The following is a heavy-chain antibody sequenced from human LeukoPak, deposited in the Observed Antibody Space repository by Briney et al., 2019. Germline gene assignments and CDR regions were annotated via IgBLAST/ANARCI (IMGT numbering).Heavy chain of an antibody. Sequence: PGGSLRLSCAASGFAFSSYSMNWVRQAPGKGLEWVSSISSSSSYIYYADSVKGRFTISRDNAKNSLYLQMNSLRAEDTAVYYCARDLYGSGSPRFDYLGQGTLVTVSS. V-gene: IGHV3-21*01. D-gene: IGHD3-10*01. J-gene: IGHJ4*02. CDR1: GFAFSSYS. CDR3: ARDLYGSGSPRFDY. CDR2: ISSSSSYI.